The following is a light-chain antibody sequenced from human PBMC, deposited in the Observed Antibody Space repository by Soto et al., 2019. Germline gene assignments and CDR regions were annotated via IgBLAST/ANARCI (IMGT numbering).Light chain of an antibody. Sequence: DIQMTQSPSTLSASVGDSVTITCRASQSVGSWLAWYQQKPGKAPNLLIYKASTLESGVPSRFIGSGSGTEFTLTIGCLQPDDFATYFCQQYKTYPYTFGQGTKLDIK. J-gene: IGKJ2*01. CDR3: QQYKTYPYT. CDR1: QSVGSW. V-gene: IGKV1-5*03. CDR2: KAS.